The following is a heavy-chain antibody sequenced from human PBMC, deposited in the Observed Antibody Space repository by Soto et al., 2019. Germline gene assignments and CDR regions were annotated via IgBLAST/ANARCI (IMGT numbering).Heavy chain of an antibody. D-gene: IGHD2-2*01. J-gene: IGHJ3*02. V-gene: IGHV3-13*01. CDR1: GFTFSSYD. Sequence: GGSLRLSCAASGFTFSSYDMHWVRQATGKGLEWVSAIGTAGDTYYPGSVKGRFTISRENAKNSLYLQMNSLRAGDTAVYYCARGRYCSSTSCYCSGGSCYTGAFDIWGQGTMVTVSS. CDR2: IGTAGDT. CDR3: ARGRYCSSTSCYCSGGSCYTGAFDI.